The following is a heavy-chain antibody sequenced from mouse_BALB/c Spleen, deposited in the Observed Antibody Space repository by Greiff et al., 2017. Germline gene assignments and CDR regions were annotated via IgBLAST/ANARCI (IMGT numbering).Heavy chain of an antibody. CDR2: ISDGGSYT. Sequence: EVKLQESGGGLVKPGGSLKLSCAASGFTFSDYYMYWVRQTPEKRLEWVATISDGGSYTYYPDSVKGRFTISRDNAKNNLYLQMSSLKSEDTAMYYCARDRWWGFAYWGQGTLVTVSA. J-gene: IGHJ3*01. D-gene: IGHD1-1*02. CDR1: GFTFSDYY. V-gene: IGHV5-4*02. CDR3: ARDRWWGFAY.